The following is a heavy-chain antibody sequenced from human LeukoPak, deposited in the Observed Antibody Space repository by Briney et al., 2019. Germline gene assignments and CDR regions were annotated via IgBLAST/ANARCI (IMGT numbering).Heavy chain of an antibody. D-gene: IGHD3-3*01. CDR2: ISYDGSNK. J-gene: IGHJ4*02. CDR1: GFTFSSYA. V-gene: IGHV3-30-3*01. Sequence: GGSLRLSCAASGFTFSSYAMHWVRQAPGKGLEWVAVISYDGSNKYYADSVKGRFTISRDNSKNTLYLQMNSLRAEDTAVYYCARVGGRFLEWPMEVYYFDYWGQGTLVTVSS. CDR3: ARVGGRFLEWPMEVYYFDY.